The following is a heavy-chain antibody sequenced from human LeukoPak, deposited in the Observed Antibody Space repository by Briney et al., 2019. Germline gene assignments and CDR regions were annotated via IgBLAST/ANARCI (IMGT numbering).Heavy chain of an antibody. CDR2: ISGSGGST. CDR3: ANYCSSTSCYSSLSDY. D-gene: IGHD2-2*01. CDR1: GFTFSSYA. V-gene: IGHV3-23*01. J-gene: IGHJ4*02. Sequence: GGSLRLSCAASGFTFSSYATSWVRQAPGKGLEWVSAISGSGGSTYYADSVKGRFTISRDNSKNTLYLQMNSLRAEDTAVYYCANYCSSTSCYSSLSDYWGQGTLVTVSS.